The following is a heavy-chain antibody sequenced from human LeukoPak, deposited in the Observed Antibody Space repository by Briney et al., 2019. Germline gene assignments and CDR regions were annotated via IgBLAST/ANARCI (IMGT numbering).Heavy chain of an antibody. Sequence: ASVKVSCKASGYTFTSCGICWVRQAPGQGLEWMGWVSAYNGDTNYAQKFQGRVTMTTDTSTSTAYMELRSLRSDDTAVYYCARDAPQWRNAFDFWGHGTMATVSS. J-gene: IGHJ3*01. CDR2: VSAYNGDT. CDR1: GYTFTSCG. V-gene: IGHV1-18*01. D-gene: IGHD6-19*01. CDR3: ARDAPQWRNAFDF.